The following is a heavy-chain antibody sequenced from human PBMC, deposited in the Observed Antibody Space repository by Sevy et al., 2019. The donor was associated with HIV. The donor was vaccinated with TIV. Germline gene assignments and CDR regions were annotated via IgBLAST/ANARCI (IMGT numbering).Heavy chain of an antibody. CDR3: ARVSSIYYDGGYYYAMDV. V-gene: IGHV3-7*01. D-gene: IGHD3-22*01. Sequence: GGSLRLSCVVSRFTFSTYWMSWVRQAPGKGLEWVANINQDGGEKYHLDSVKGRFTISRDNAKNSLYLQMNRLRAEDSAVYFCARVSSIYYDGGYYYAMDVWGQGTTVTVSS. J-gene: IGHJ6*02. CDR1: RFTFSTYW. CDR2: INQDGGEK.